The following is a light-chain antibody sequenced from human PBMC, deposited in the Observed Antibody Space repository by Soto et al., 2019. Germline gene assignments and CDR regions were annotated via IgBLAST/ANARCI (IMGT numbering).Light chain of an antibody. Sequence: EVVMTQSPASLSASPGARVTLSCRASQNIRSSLAWYQQRPGQAPRLLIYGASTRATGIPPRFSGGGSGTEFTVTISSLQSEDFSIYYCQQYEIWPPYTFGQGTKVDIK. CDR1: QNIRSS. CDR2: GAS. J-gene: IGKJ2*01. V-gene: IGKV3-15*01. CDR3: QQYEIWPPYT.